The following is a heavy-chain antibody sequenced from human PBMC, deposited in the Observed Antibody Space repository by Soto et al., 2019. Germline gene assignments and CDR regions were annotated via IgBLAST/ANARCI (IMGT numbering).Heavy chain of an antibody. CDR2: IIPIFGTA. D-gene: IGHD6-19*01. J-gene: IGHJ6*02. Sequence: QVQLVQSGAEVKKPGSSVKVSCKASGGTFSSYAISWVRQAPGQGLEWMGGIIPIFGTANYAQKFQGRVTITADESTSKAYMEVGRLRSEDTAVYYCAVCIAVAGKVYYYGMDVWGQGTTVTVSS. V-gene: IGHV1-69*12. CDR1: GGTFSSYA. CDR3: AVCIAVAGKVYYYGMDV.